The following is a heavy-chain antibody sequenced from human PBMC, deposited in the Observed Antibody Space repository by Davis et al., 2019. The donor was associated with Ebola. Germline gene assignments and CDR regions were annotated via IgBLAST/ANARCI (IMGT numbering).Heavy chain of an antibody. V-gene: IGHV4-34*01. J-gene: IGHJ3*02. Sequence: MPSETLSLTCAVYGGSFSGYYWSWIRQPPGKGLEWIGEINHSGSTNYNPSLKSRVTISVDTSKNQFSLKLSSVTAADTAVYYCARGGRDAFDIWGQGTMVTVSS. D-gene: IGHD2-15*01. CDR1: GGSFSGYY. CDR3: ARGGRDAFDI. CDR2: INHSGST.